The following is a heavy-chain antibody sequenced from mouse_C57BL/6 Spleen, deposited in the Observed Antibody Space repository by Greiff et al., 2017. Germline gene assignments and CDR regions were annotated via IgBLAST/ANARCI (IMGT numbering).Heavy chain of an antibody. CDR3: ARTTTGSSPYYAMDY. CDR2: ISSGSSTI. Sequence: EVMLVESGGGLVKPGGSLKLSCAASGFTFSDYGMHWVRQAPEKGLEWVAYISSGSSTIYYADTVKGRFTISRDNAKNTLFLQMTSLRSEDTAMYYCARTTTGSSPYYAMDYWGQGTSVTVSS. V-gene: IGHV5-17*01. CDR1: GFTFSDYG. J-gene: IGHJ4*01. D-gene: IGHD1-1*01.